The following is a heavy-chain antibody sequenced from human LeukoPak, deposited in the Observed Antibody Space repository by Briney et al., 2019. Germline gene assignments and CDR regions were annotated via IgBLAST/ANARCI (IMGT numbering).Heavy chain of an antibody. V-gene: IGHV1-69*13. D-gene: IGHD2-15*01. CDR1: GGTFSSYA. J-gene: IGHJ4*02. CDR3: ARDPHCSGGSCYSGIFDY. CDR2: IIPIFGTA. Sequence: SVKVSCKASGGTFSSYAISWVRQAPGQELGWMGGIIPIFGTANYAQKFQGRVTITADESTSTAYMELSSLRSEDTAVYYCARDPHCSGGSCYSGIFDYWGQGTLVTVSS.